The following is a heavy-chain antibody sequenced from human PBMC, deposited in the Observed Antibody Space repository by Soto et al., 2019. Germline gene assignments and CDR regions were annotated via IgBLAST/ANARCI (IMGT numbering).Heavy chain of an antibody. CDR3: TPGVTSRGMDV. Sequence: EVQLVESGGGLVKPGGSLRLSCAASGFTFSNAWMSWVRQAPGKGLEWVGRIKSKAGGGTTDYAAPVKGRFTISRDDSKNTLYLQMNSLKTEDTAVYYCTPGVTSRGMDVWGQGTTVTVSS. CDR2: IKSKAGGGTT. CDR1: GFTFSNAW. J-gene: IGHJ6*02. D-gene: IGHD2-21*02. V-gene: IGHV3-15*01.